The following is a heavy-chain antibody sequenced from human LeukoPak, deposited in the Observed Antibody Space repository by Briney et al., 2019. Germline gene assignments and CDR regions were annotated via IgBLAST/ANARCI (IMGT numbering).Heavy chain of an antibody. CDR3: ARDLGDKLPLDY. CDR2: ISAYNGNT. Sequence: ASVKVSCKASGYTFTSYGISWVRQAPGQGLEWMGWISAYNGNTNYAQKLQGRVTMTTDTSTSTAYTELRSLRSDDTAVYYCARDLGDKLPLDYWGQGTLVTVSS. V-gene: IGHV1-18*01. J-gene: IGHJ4*02. D-gene: IGHD2-15*01. CDR1: GYTFTSYG.